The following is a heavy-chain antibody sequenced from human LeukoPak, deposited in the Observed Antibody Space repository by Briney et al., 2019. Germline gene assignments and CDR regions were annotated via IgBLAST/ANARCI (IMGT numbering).Heavy chain of an antibody. CDR3: AKDLSAAGTAPQLDY. CDR1: GFTFSSYG. V-gene: IGHV3-30*18. CDR2: ISYDGSNK. Sequence: PGRSLRLSCAASGFTFSSYGMHWVRQAPGKGLEWVAVISYDGSNKYYADSVKGRFTISRDNSKNTLYLQMNSLRAEDTAVYYCAKDLSAAGTAPQLDYWGQGTLVTVSS. J-gene: IGHJ4*02. D-gene: IGHD6-13*01.